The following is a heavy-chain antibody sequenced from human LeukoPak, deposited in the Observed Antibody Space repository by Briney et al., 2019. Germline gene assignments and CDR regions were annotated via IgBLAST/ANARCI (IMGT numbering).Heavy chain of an antibody. CDR1: GYTFTSYD. D-gene: IGHD4-17*01. Sequence: ASVKVSCKASGYTFTSYDINWVRQAPGQGLEWMGWINPNSGGTNYAQKFQGRVTMTRDTSISTAYMELSRLRSDDTAVYYCARAATEFDYWGQGTLVTVSS. V-gene: IGHV1-2*02. CDR2: INPNSGGT. CDR3: ARAATEFDY. J-gene: IGHJ4*02.